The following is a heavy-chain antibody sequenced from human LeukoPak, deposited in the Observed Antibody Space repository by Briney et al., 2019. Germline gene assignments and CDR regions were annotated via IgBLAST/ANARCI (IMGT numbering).Heavy chain of an antibody. CDR1: GDSVSSNSAA. J-gene: IGHJ6*02. V-gene: IGHV6-1*01. Sequence: SQTLSLTSAISGDSVSSNSAAWNWIRQSPSRGLEWLGRTYYRSKWYNDYAVSVKSRITINPDTPKNQFSLQLNSVTPEDTAVYYCARGSSSKHYYYYGMDVWGQGTTVTVSS. D-gene: IGHD6-13*01. CDR2: TYYRSKWYN. CDR3: ARGSSSKHYYYYGMDV.